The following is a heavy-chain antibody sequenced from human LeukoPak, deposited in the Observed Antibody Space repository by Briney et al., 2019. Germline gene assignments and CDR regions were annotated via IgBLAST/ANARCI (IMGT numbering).Heavy chain of an antibody. CDR3: ARAVCPTIKFCDSSYFMDV. D-gene: IGHD6-6*01. Sequence: GGSPRLSCAASGFSFDDLGMTWVRQVPGKGLEWVAGINWNGASPGYADSVRGRFTISRDKAKNSLYLQMTSLRAEDTALYYCARAVCPTIKFCDSSYFMDVWGKGTTVNVS. V-gene: IGHV3-20*04. J-gene: IGHJ6*03. CDR2: INWNGASP. CDR1: GFSFDDLG.